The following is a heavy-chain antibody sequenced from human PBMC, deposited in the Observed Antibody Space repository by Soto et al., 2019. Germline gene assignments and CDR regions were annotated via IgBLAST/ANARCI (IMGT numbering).Heavy chain of an antibody. CDR2: IYYSGST. CDR3: AGYSSSAGAYYYYYGMDV. Sequence: PSETLSLTCTVSGGSISSSSYYWGWIRQPPGKGLEWIGSIYYSGSTYYNPSLKSRVTISVDTSKNQFSLKLSSVTAADTALYYCAGYSSSAGAYYYYYGMDVWGQGTTVTVSS. D-gene: IGHD6-6*01. CDR1: GGSISSSSYY. J-gene: IGHJ6*02. V-gene: IGHV4-39*01.